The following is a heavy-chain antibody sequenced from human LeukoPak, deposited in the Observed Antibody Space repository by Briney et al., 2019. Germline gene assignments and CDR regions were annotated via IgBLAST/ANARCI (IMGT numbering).Heavy chain of an antibody. CDR1: GGTFSSYA. J-gene: IGHJ5*02. CDR3: ARDVGITVADSFDP. D-gene: IGHD6-13*01. Sequence: SVKVSCKASGGTFSSYAISWVRQAPGQGLEWMGGIIPIFGAANYAQKFQGRVTMTTDTSTSTVYMEVRGLRSDDTAMYYCARDVGITVADSFDPWGQGTLVTVSS. V-gene: IGHV1-69*05. CDR2: IIPIFGAA.